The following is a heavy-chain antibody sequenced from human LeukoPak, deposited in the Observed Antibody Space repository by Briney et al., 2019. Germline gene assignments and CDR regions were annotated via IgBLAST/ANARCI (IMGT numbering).Heavy chain of an antibody. V-gene: IGHV1-24*01. CDR3: ATDWAVAGPFDS. J-gene: IGHJ4*02. CDR1: GYILTELS. Sequence: ASVKVSCKVSGYILTELSMHWVRQAPGKGLEWMGGFDPEDGETFYAQKFQGRVTMTEDTSTDTAYMELRSLRSGDTAVYYCATDWAVAGPFDSWGQGTLVTISS. CDR2: FDPEDGET. D-gene: IGHD6-19*01.